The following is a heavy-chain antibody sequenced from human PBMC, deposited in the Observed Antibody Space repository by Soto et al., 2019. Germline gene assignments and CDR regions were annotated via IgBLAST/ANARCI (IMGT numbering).Heavy chain of an antibody. J-gene: IGHJ6*02. V-gene: IGHV1-18*01. D-gene: IGHD3-22*01. CDR2: ISAYNCNT. Sequence: ASVKVSCKASGYTFTSYGISWVRQAPGQGLEWMGWISAYNCNTNYAQKLQGRVTMTTDTSTSTAYMELRSLRSDDTAVYYCARDRTYYYDSSGYYYRGYGMDVWGQGTTVTVSS. CDR3: ARDRTYYYDSSGYYYRGYGMDV. CDR1: GYTFTSYG.